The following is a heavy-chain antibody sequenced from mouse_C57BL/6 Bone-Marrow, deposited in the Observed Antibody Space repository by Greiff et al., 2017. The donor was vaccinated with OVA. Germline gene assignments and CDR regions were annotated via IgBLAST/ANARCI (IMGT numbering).Heavy chain of an antibody. Sequence: VQLQQSGPVLVKPGASVKMSCKASGYTFTDYYMNWVKQSHGKSLEWIGVINPYNGGTSYNQKFKGKATLTVDKSSSTAYMELNSLTSEDSAVYYCARSDYGSSHWYFDVWGTGTTVTVSS. D-gene: IGHD1-1*01. CDR3: ARSDYGSSHWYFDV. CDR1: GYTFTDYY. V-gene: IGHV1-19*01. J-gene: IGHJ1*03. CDR2: INPYNGGT.